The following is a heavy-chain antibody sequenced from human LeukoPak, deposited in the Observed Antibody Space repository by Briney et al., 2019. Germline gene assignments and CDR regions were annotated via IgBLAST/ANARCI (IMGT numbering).Heavy chain of an antibody. V-gene: IGHV3-9*01. CDR1: GFTFDDYA. Sequence: PGRSLRLSCAASGFTFDDYAMHWVRQAPGKGLEWVSGISWNSGSIGYADSVKGRFTISRDNAKNSLYLQMNSLRAEDTALYYCAKDTYDFWSGYTFDYWGQGTLVTVSS. CDR2: ISWNSGSI. CDR3: AKDTYDFWSGYTFDY. D-gene: IGHD3-3*01. J-gene: IGHJ4*02.